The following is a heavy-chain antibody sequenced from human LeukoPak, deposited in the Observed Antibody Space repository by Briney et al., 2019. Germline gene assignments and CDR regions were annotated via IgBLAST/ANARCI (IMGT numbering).Heavy chain of an antibody. Sequence: GESLKISCKGSGYSFTSYWIGWVRQMPGKGLEWMGIIYPGDSDTRYSPSFQGQVTISADKSISTAYLQWSSLKASDTAMYYCARHIGARRPPYYYYMDVWGKGTTVTISS. CDR3: ARHIGARRPPYYYYMDV. V-gene: IGHV5-51*01. D-gene: IGHD5-12*01. J-gene: IGHJ6*03. CDR1: GYSFTSYW. CDR2: IYPGDSDT.